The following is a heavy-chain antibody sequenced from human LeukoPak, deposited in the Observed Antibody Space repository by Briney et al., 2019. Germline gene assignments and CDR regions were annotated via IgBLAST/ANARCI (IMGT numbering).Heavy chain of an antibody. V-gene: IGHV3-21*01. CDR3: AKSMTTVTTYYYYYYMDV. Sequence: GGSLRLSCAASAFTFSRYSMNWVRQAPGKGLEWVSSISGSSSYIYYADSVKGRFTISRDNAKNSLSLQMNSLRAEDTAVYYCAKSMTTVTTYYYYYYMDVWGKGTTVTISS. J-gene: IGHJ6*03. D-gene: IGHD4-17*01. CDR2: ISGSSSYI. CDR1: AFTFSRYS.